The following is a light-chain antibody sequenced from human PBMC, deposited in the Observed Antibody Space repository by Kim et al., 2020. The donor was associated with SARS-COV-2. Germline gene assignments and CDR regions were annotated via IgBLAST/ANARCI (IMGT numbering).Light chain of an antibody. CDR2: GAS. J-gene: IGKJ4*01. CDR3: QQYNNWPPHT. V-gene: IGKV3-15*01. CDR1: QSVSSN. Sequence: EIVMTQSPATLSVSPGERATLSCRASQSVSSNLAWYQQKPGQAPRLLIYGASTRATGIPARFSGSGSGTEFTLTISSLQSEDFAVYYCQQYNNWPPHTCGGGTKLEI.